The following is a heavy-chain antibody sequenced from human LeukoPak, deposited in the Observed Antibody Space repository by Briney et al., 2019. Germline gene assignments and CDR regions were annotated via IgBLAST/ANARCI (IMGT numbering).Heavy chain of an antibody. Sequence: ASVKVSCKASGYTFTSYYMHWVRQAPGQGLEWMGIINPSGGSTSYAQKFQGRVTMTRDTSTSTVYMELSSLRSEDTAVYYCARDMYLPPMVRGNWFDPWGQGTLVTVSS. CDR3: ARDMYLPPMVRGNWFDP. D-gene: IGHD3-10*01. CDR2: INPSGGST. CDR1: GYTFTSYY. V-gene: IGHV1-46*03. J-gene: IGHJ5*02.